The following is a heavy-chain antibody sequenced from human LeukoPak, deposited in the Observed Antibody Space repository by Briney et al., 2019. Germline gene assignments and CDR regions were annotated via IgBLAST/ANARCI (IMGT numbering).Heavy chain of an antibody. CDR1: GGTFSSYA. V-gene: IGHV1-69*05. Sequence: SVKVSCKASGGTFSSYAISWVLQAPGQGLEWMGRIIPIFGTANYAQKFQGRVTITTDESTSTAYMELSSLRSEDTAVYYCARAHDYGDYVDYWGQGTLVTVSS. D-gene: IGHD4-17*01. J-gene: IGHJ4*02. CDR2: IIPIFGTA. CDR3: ARAHDYGDYVDY.